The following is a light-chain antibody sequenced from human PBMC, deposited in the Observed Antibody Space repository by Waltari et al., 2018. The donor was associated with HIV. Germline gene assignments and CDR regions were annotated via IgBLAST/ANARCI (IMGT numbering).Light chain of an antibody. J-gene: IGKJ1*01. CDR1: QRITSW. CDR3: QQYNSYSWT. CDR2: QAS. V-gene: IGKV1-5*03. Sequence: DIQMTQSPSTLSAYVGDRVTITCRASQRITSWLAWYQQKPGKAPKLLIFQASTLESGVPSRFRGSGSGTEFTLTIMSLQPDDFATYYCQQYNSYSWTFGQGTRVEIK.